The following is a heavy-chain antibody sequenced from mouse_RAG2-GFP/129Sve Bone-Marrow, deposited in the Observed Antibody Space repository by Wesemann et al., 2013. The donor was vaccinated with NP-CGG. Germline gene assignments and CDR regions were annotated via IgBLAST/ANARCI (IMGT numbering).Heavy chain of an antibody. CDR1: GFTFSSYG. CDR3: TRDVGNHSMDY. Sequence: GGGLVKPGGSLKLSCAASGFTFSSYGMSWVRQTPEKRLEWVATISSGGSYTYYPDSVKGRFTISRDNAKNTLYLQMSSLKSEDTAMYYCTRDVGNHSMDYWGQGTSVTVSS. J-gene: IGHJ4*01. D-gene: IGHD2-1*01. CDR2: ISSGGSYT. V-gene: IGHV5-6-4*01.